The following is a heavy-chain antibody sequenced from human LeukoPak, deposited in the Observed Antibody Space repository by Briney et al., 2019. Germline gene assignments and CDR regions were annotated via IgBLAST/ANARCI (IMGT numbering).Heavy chain of an antibody. Sequence: SETLSLICAVYGGSFSGYYWSWIRQPPGKGLEWIGEINHSGSTNYNPSLKSRVTISVDTSKNQFSLELSSVTAADTAVYYCATSLENSNDSSGYSDYWGQGTLVTVSS. CDR2: INHSGST. V-gene: IGHV4-34*01. CDR3: ATSLENSNDSSGYSDY. CDR1: GGSFSGYY. J-gene: IGHJ4*02. D-gene: IGHD3-22*01.